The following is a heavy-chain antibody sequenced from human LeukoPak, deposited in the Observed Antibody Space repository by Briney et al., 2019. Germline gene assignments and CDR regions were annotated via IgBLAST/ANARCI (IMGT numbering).Heavy chain of an antibody. CDR2: INPSGGST. CDR1: GYTFTSYY. J-gene: IGHJ4*02. Sequence: ASVKVSCKASGYTFTSYYMHWVRQAPGQGLEWMGIINPSGGSTSYAQKFQGRVTMTRDTSTSTVYMELSSLRSEDTAVYYCARDSGGDSSGYYSDYWGQGTLVTVSS. CDR3: ARDSGGDSSGYYSDY. V-gene: IGHV1-46*01. D-gene: IGHD3-22*01.